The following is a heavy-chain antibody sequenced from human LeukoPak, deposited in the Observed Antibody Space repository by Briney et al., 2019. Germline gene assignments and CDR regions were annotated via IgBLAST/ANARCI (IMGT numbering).Heavy chain of an antibody. Sequence: SETLSLTCTVSGYSISSGYYWGWIRQPPGKGLEWIGSIYHSGSTYYNPSLKSRVTISVDTSKNQFSLKLSSVTAADTAVYYCTRVTTMVRGVRLFDYWGQGTLVTVSS. CDR3: TRVTTMVRGVRLFDY. CDR1: GYSISSGYY. CDR2: IYHSGST. V-gene: IGHV4-38-2*02. D-gene: IGHD3-10*01. J-gene: IGHJ4*02.